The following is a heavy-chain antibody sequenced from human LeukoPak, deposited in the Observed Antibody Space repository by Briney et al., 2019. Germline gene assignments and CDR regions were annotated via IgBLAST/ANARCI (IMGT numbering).Heavy chain of an antibody. Sequence: PGGSLRLSCAASGFTLSSNWMSWIRQPPGKGLEWIGYIYYSGSTNYNPSLKSRVTISVDTSKNQFSLKLSSVTAADTAVYYCARGAPLRSAFDIWGQGTMVTVSS. V-gene: IGHV4-59*01. J-gene: IGHJ3*02. CDR1: GFTLSSNW. CDR2: IYYSGST. CDR3: ARGAPLRSAFDI. D-gene: IGHD3-16*01.